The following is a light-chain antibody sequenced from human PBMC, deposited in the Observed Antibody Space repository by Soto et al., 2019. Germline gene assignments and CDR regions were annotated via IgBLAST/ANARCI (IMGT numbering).Light chain of an antibody. J-gene: IGKJ1*01. CDR1: QSVGSY. CDR2: DAS. V-gene: IGKV3-11*01. Sequence: EIVLTQSPATLSLSPGERATLSCRASQSVGSYLAWYQHKPGQPPRLLIYDASNRATGIPARFSGSGSGTHFTLTIRSLEPEVFAVYYCQQRSNWPPTWTFGQGTKVEIK. CDR3: QQRSNWPPTWT.